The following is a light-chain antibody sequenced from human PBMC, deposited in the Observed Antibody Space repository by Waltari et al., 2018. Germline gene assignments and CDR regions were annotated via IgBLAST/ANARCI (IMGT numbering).Light chain of an antibody. V-gene: IGLV3-21*01. CDR1: YIGGKA. CDR2: YDT. Sequence: SYVVTQPPSVSAAPGETSTIPCRGSYIGGKAVHWYQQKPGQAPVLVIFYDTNRPSGIPERFSGSNSGHTATLTISRVEGGDEADYYCQVSESSSDLAVFGGGTKLTVL. CDR3: QVSESSSDLAV. J-gene: IGLJ2*01.